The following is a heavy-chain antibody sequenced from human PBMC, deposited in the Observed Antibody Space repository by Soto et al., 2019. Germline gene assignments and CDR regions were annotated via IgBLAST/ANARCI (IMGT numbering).Heavy chain of an antibody. V-gene: IGHV3-23*01. CDR2: ISGSGGST. CDR3: AKDLRYFDWLFPNRNY. D-gene: IGHD3-9*01. J-gene: IGHJ4*02. Sequence: GGSLRLSCAASGFTFSSYAMSWVRQAPGKGLKWVSAISGSGGSTYYADSVKGRFTISRDNSRNTLYLQMNSLRAEDTAVYYCAKDLRYFDWLFPNRNYWGQGTLVTVSS. CDR1: GFTFSSYA.